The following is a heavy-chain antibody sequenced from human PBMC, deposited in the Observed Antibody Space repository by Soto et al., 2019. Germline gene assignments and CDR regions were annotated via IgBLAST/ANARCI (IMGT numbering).Heavy chain of an antibody. CDR1: GFSLTSGVVG. CDR2: IYWDDTK. V-gene: IGHV2-5*02. D-gene: IGHD3-10*01. Sequence: QITLKESGPALVRPTQTLTLTCTFSGFSLTSGVVGVGWIRQPPGKALEWLALIYWDDTKRYTPSLKSRLTITKDTSKSEVVLTTTNMDPADTASYYCTHRHDYGSGSVSFDYWCKGTLVTVTS. CDR3: THRHDYGSGSVSFDY. J-gene: IGHJ4*02.